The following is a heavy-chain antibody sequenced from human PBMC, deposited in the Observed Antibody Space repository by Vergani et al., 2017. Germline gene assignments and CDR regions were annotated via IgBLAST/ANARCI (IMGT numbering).Heavy chain of an antibody. J-gene: IGHJ5*02. Sequence: QVHLNEAGPGLVKPSQTLSLTCTVSGASITSGSFYWSWIRQPAGKGLEWIGRIHASGTKNYNPSLRSRVTLSVDTSKNQLSLKMISMTAADTAVYYCVGDSWRSDFRGVSWSDPWGQGTLVGVSS. D-gene: IGHD3-16*01. CDR1: GASITSGSFY. V-gene: IGHV4-61*02. CDR3: VGDSWRSDFRGVSWSDP. CDR2: IHASGTK.